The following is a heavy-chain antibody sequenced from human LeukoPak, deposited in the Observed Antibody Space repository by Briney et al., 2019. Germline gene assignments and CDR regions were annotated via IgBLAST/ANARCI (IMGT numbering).Heavy chain of an antibody. CDR1: GFTFSSYS. V-gene: IGHV3-48*01. J-gene: IGHJ4*02. D-gene: IGHD4-23*01. CDR3: ARESGGNSDY. Sequence: GGSPRLSCAASGFTFSSYSMTWVRQPPGKGLEWVSYISSSSSTIYYADSVKGRFTISRDNAKNSLYLQMNSLRAEDTAVYYCARESGGNSDYWGQGTLVTVSS. CDR2: ISSSSSTI.